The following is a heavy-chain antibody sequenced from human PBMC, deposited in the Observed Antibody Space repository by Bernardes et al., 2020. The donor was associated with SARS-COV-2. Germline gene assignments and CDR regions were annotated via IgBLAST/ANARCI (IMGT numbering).Heavy chain of an antibody. CDR1: GFTFSSYS. D-gene: IGHD6-13*01. V-gene: IGHV3-21*01. Sequence: GGSLRLSCAASGFTFSSYSMNWVRQAPGKGLEWVSSISSSSDYIFYADSVKGRFTISRDNAKSSLYLQMNSLRAEDTAVYYCAKSLRPYASSWYYFDYWGQGTLVTVSS. J-gene: IGHJ4*02. CDR2: ISSSSDYI. CDR3: AKSLRPYASSWYYFDY.